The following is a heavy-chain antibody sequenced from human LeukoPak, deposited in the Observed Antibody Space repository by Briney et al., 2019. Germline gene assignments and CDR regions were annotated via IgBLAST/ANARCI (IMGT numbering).Heavy chain of an antibody. CDR3: ASYSDPIAAAGTGFDY. CDR2: ISGNGGGT. CDR1: GFSFSSYL. V-gene: IGHV3-23*01. D-gene: IGHD6-13*01. Sequence: PGGSLRLSCAASGFSFSSYLMSWVRQAPGKGLEWVSTISGNGGGTYYADSVKGRFTISRDNAKNSLYLQMNSLRAEDTAVYYCASYSDPIAAAGTGFDYWGQGTLVTVSS. J-gene: IGHJ4*02.